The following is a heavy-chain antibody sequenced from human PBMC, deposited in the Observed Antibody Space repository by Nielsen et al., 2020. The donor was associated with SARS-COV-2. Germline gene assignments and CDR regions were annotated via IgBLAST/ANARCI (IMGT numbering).Heavy chain of an antibody. Sequence: GESLKISCAASGFTFSSYDMHWVRRATGKGLEWVSAIGTAGDTYYPGSVKGRFTISRENAKNSLYLQMNSLRAGDTAVYYCARDLSVAAAGNYYYYYGMDVWGQGTTVTVSS. D-gene: IGHD6-13*01. CDR2: IGTAGDT. J-gene: IGHJ6*02. V-gene: IGHV3-13*04. CDR1: GFTFSSYD. CDR3: ARDLSVAAAGNYYYYYGMDV.